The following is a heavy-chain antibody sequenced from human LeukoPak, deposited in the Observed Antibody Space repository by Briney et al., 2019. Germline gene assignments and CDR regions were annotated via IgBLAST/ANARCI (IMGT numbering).Heavy chain of an antibody. J-gene: IGHJ4*02. V-gene: IGHV3-11*01. Sequence: IRQPPGXGLEWVSYMSGSGTPIYYAGSVKGRFTISRDNAKNSLYLQMNSLRAEDTAIYYCARIWPSDYWGQGTLVTVSS. D-gene: IGHD3-16*01. CDR3: ARIWPSDY. CDR2: MSGSGTPI.